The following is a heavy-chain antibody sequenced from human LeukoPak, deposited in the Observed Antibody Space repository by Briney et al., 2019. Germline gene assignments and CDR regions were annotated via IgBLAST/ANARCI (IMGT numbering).Heavy chain of an antibody. D-gene: IGHD3-16*02. CDR2: MNPNSGNT. V-gene: IGHV1-8*01. CDR3: ARGRTNNYVWGSYRYKNRYYFDY. J-gene: IGHJ4*02. CDR1: GYTFTSYD. Sequence: GPVKVSCKASGYTFTSYDINWVRQATGQGLEWMGWMNPNSGNTGYAQKFQGRVTMTRNTSISTAYMELSSLRSEDTAVYYCARGRTNNYVWGSYRYKNRYYFDYWGQGTLVTVSS.